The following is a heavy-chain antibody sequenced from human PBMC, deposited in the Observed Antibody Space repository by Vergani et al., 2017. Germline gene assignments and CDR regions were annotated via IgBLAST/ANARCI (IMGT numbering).Heavy chain of an antibody. Sequence: QVQLVQSGAEVKKPGASVKVSCKASGYTFTSYYMHWVRQAPGQGLEWMGRIIPILGTANYAQKFQGRVTITADESTSTAYMELSSLRSEDTAVYYCARGGIAVAGLDYWGQGTLVTVSS. CDR2: IIPILGTA. V-gene: IGHV1-69*11. J-gene: IGHJ4*02. CDR1: GYTFTSYY. D-gene: IGHD6-19*01. CDR3: ARGGIAVAGLDY.